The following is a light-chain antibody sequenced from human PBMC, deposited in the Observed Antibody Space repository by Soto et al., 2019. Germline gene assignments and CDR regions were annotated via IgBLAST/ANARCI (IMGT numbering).Light chain of an antibody. CDR3: QQANSFPRT. J-gene: IGKJ4*01. Sequence: DIQMTQSPSSVSASVGDRVTITCRASQGFSTWLAWYRRKPGRAPALLIYSASSLHSGVPSRFSGSGSGTDFTLTISSMQPEDFATYYCQQANSFPRTFGGGTEVEIK. CDR1: QGFSTW. CDR2: SAS. V-gene: IGKV1-12*01.